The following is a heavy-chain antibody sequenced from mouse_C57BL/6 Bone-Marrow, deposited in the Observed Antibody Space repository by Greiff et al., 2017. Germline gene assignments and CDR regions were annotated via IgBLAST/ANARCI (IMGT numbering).Heavy chain of an antibody. J-gene: IGHJ4*01. Sequence: VQLQQSGPVLVKPGASVKMSCKASGYTFTDYYMNWVKQSHGKSLEWIGVINPYNGGTSYNQKLKGKATLTVDKSSSTAYMELNSLTSEDSAVYYCARSGQLRSYAMDYWGQGTSVTVSS. CDR3: ARSGQLRSYAMDY. V-gene: IGHV1-19*01. CDR2: INPYNGGT. CDR1: GYTFTDYY. D-gene: IGHD3-2*02.